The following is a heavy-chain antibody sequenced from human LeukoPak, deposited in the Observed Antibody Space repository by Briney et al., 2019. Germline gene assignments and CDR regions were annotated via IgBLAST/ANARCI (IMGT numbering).Heavy chain of an antibody. V-gene: IGHV3-23*01. CDR1: GFTFSSYT. Sequence: GGSLRLSCAASGFTFSSYTMSWVRQAPGKGLDWVSAISGSGGSTYYADSVKGRFTISRDNSKNTLYLQMNSLRAEDTAVYYCAKRTGLELTYYYYMDAWGKGTTVTVSS. CDR2: ISGSGGST. CDR3: AKRTGLELTYYYYMDA. D-gene: IGHD1-7*01. J-gene: IGHJ6*03.